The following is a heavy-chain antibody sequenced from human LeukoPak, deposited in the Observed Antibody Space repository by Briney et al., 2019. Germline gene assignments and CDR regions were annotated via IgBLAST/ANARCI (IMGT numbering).Heavy chain of an antibody. CDR2: MYYSGST. CDR1: GGSIGSSSYY. D-gene: IGHD6-19*01. CDR3: ARHVSGWYRGVDY. J-gene: IGHJ4*02. V-gene: IGHV4-39*01. Sequence: SETLSLTCTVSGGSIGSSSYYWGWIRQPPGKGLEWIGSMYYSGSTYSNPSLKSRVAISVDTPKNQFSLKLSSVTAADTAVYYCARHVSGWYRGVDYWGQGTLVTVSS.